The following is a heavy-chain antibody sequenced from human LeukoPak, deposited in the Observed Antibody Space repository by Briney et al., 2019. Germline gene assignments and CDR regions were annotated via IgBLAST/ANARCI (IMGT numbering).Heavy chain of an antibody. Sequence: GGSLRLSCAASGFTFSSYAMSWVRQAPGKGLEWVSAISSSGGSTYYADSVKGRFTISRDNSKNTLYLQMNSLRAEDTAVYYCAKGMADTVLFDYWGQGTLVTVSS. CDR2: ISSSGGST. V-gene: IGHV3-23*01. D-gene: IGHD2-15*01. J-gene: IGHJ4*02. CDR3: AKGMADTVLFDY. CDR1: GFTFSSYA.